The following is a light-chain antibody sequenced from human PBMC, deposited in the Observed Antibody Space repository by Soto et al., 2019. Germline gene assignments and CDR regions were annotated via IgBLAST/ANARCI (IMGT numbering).Light chain of an antibody. Sequence: DIQMTQSPSSLSASVGDRVTITCRASHTINNYINWYQQKPGKAPNLLIYAASSLQSGVPSRFSGSGSVTDFTLTISSLQPEDFATYYCQQTYNTPRTFGQGTKVEI. CDR3: QQTYNTPRT. V-gene: IGKV1-39*01. J-gene: IGKJ1*01. CDR2: AAS. CDR1: HTINNY.